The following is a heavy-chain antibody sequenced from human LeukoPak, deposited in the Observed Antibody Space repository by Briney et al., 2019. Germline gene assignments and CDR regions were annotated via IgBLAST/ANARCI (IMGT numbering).Heavy chain of an antibody. D-gene: IGHD3-3*01. J-gene: IGHJ6*02. V-gene: IGHV3-23*01. Sequence: GGSLRLSCAASGFTFSSYAMSWVRQAPGKGLEWVSAISGSGGSTYYADSVKGRFTISRDNSKSTLYLQMNSLRAEDTAVYYCATSYDFWSGSLYYYYGMDVWGQGTTVTVSS. CDR1: GFTFSSYA. CDR3: ATSYDFWSGSLYYYYGMDV. CDR2: ISGSGGST.